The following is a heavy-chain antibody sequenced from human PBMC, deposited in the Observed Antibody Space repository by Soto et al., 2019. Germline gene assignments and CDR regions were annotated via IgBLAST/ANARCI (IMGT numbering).Heavy chain of an antibody. CDR1: GGSITSDTYF. Sequence: QLQLQESGPGLLKPSETLSLTCTVSGGSITSDTYFWGWIRQPPGKGLEWIGTMYSGGTAYYSTSLKSRLTMSQDRSNNHFSLRLSSVTAADTAVYYCARHAAGSTSYFFYGLDVWGQGTTVTVSS. CDR2: MYSGGTA. D-gene: IGHD2-2*01. V-gene: IGHV4-39*01. CDR3: ARHAAGSTSYFFYGLDV. J-gene: IGHJ6*02.